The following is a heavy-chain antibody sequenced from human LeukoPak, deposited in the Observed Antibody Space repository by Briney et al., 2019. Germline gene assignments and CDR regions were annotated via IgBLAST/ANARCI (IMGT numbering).Heavy chain of an antibody. Sequence: SETLSLTCCVSGGSISGYYWSWIRRPPEKGLEWIGYIHSSGSTNYSPSLKSRLTLSVDTSKNQFSLKLSSVTAADTAVYYCARGTALTKNFDYWGQGTLVTVSS. V-gene: IGHV4-59*08. J-gene: IGHJ4*02. CDR1: GGSISGYY. D-gene: IGHD1-14*01. CDR2: IHSSGST. CDR3: ARGTALTKNFDY.